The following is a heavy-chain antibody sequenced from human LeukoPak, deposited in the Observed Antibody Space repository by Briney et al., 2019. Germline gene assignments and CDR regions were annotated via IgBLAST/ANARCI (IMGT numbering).Heavy chain of an antibody. CDR2: ISDDGRST. CDR3: AKRVPYSSSSVYFDY. CDR1: GFTFSSFG. Sequence: QAGGSLRLSCAASGFTFSSFGMSWVRQVPGKGLEWVSAISDDGRSTYYADSVKGRFTISRDNSKNTLYLQMNSLRFEDTALYFCAKRVPYSSSSVYFDYWGQGTLVTVSS. V-gene: IGHV3-23*01. J-gene: IGHJ4*02. D-gene: IGHD6-6*01.